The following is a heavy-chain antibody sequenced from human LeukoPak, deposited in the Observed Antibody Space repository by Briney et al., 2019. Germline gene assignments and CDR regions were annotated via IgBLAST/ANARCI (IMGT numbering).Heavy chain of an antibody. J-gene: IGHJ4*02. CDR1: GYTFAIYY. V-gene: IGHV1-46*01. CDR2: INPSGGST. Sequence: GASVKVSCKASGYTFAIYYIHWVRQAPGQGLEWMGIINPSGGSTSYTQKFQGRLTMTRDTSTSTVYMELSSLRSEDTAVYYCARAKGLFDHRGQGTLVTVSS. CDR3: ARAKGLFDH.